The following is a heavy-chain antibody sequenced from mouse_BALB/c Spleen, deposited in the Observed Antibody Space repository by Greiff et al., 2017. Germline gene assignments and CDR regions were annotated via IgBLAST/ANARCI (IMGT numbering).Heavy chain of an antibody. CDR1: GFAFSSYD. Sequence: EVQGVESGGGLVKPGGSLKLSCAASGFAFSSYDMSWVRQTPEKRLEWVAYISSGGGSTYYPDTVKGRFTISRDNAKNTLYLQMSSLKSEDTAMYYCARQVDYYFDYWGQGTTLTVSS. CDR3: ARQVDYYFDY. J-gene: IGHJ2*01. CDR2: ISSGGGST. D-gene: IGHD2-4*01. V-gene: IGHV5-12-1*01.